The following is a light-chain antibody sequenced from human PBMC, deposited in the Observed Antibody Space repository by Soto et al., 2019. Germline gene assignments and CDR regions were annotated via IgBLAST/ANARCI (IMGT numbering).Light chain of an antibody. CDR1: QGISNY. J-gene: IGKJ1*01. CDR3: KKYNSAPRT. V-gene: IGKV1-27*01. Sequence: DLQMTHSPSSLSASVGDRVTITCRASQGISNYLAWYQQKPGKVPKLLIYAASTLQSGVPSRFSGSGSGTDFALTISSLQPEDVATYYCKKYNSAPRTCGQGTKVDIK. CDR2: AAS.